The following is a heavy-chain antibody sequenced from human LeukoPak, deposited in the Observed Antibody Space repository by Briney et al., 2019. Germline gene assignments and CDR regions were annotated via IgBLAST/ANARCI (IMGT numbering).Heavy chain of an antibody. D-gene: IGHD2-2*01. J-gene: IGHJ3*02. CDR1: GFTFSSYA. CDR2: ISGSGGST. CDR3: AKWGYCSSASCQNDAFDI. V-gene: IGHV3-23*01. Sequence: GGSLRLSCAASGFTFSSYAMSWVRQAPGKGLEWVSAISGSGGSTYYADSVKGRFTISRDNSKNTLYLQMNSLRAEDTAVYYCAKWGYCSSASCQNDAFDIWGQGTMVTVSS.